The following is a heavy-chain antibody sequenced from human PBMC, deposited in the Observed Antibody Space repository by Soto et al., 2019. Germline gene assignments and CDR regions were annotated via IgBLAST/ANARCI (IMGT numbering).Heavy chain of an antibody. J-gene: IGHJ4*02. CDR2: INHSGST. V-gene: IGHV4-34*01. Sequence: QVQLQQWGAGLLKPSETLSLTCAVYGGSFSGYYWSWIRQPPGKGLEWIGEINHSGSTNYNPSLKSRVTISVDTSKNQFSLKLSSVTAADTAVYYCARGRYYGSGSSKGRYYFDYWGQGTLVTVSS. CDR3: ARGRYYGSGSSKGRYYFDY. CDR1: GGSFSGYY. D-gene: IGHD3-10*01.